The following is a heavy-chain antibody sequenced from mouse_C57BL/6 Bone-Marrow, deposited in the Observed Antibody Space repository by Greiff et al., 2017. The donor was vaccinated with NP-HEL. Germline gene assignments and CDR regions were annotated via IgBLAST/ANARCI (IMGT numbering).Heavy chain of an antibody. J-gene: IGHJ2*01. V-gene: IGHV1-80*01. CDR3: ASYYGSSYYFGY. CDR1: GYAFSSYW. D-gene: IGHD1-1*01. CDR2: IYPGDGDT. Sequence: VQLQEPGAELVKPGASVKFSCKASGYAFSSYWMHWVKQRPGKGLEWIGQIYPGDGDTNYNGKFKGKATLTADKSSSTAYMQLSSLTSEDSAVYFCASYYGSSYYFGYWDRGTALTVSA.